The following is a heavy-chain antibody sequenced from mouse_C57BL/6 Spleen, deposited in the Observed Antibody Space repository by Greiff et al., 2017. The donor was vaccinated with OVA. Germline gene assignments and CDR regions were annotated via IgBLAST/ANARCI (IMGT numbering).Heavy chain of an antibody. Sequence: EVQVVESGGGLVKPGGSLKLSCAASGFTFSDYGMHWVRQAPEKGLEWVAYISSGSSTIYYADTVKGRFTISRANAKNTLFLQMTRLRSEDTSMYYCARGGLRRDYYAMDYWGQGTSVTVSS. CDR2: ISSGSSTI. J-gene: IGHJ4*01. CDR1: GFTFSDYG. V-gene: IGHV5-17*01. D-gene: IGHD2-4*01. CDR3: ARGGLRRDYYAMDY.